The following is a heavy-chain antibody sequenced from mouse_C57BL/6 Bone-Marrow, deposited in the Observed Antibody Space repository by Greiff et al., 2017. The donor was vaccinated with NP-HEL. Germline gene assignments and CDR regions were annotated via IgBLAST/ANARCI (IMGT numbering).Heavy chain of an antibody. D-gene: IGHD2-1*01. CDR2: IWTGGGT. CDR1: GFSLTSYA. Sequence: VMLVESGPGLVAPSQSLSITCTVSGFSLTSYAISWVRQPPGKGLEWLGVIWTGGGTNYNSALKSRLSISKDNSKSQVFLKMNSLQTDDTARYYCARNGDYYGNPCAMDYWGQGTSVTVSS. V-gene: IGHV2-9-1*01. CDR3: ARNGDYYGNPCAMDY. J-gene: IGHJ4*01.